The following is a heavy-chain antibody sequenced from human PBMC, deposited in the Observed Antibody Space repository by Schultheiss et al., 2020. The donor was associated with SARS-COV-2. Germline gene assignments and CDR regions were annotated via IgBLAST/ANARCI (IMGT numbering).Heavy chain of an antibody. V-gene: IGHV3-23*01. J-gene: IGHJ4*02. D-gene: IGHD3-3*01. Sequence: GGSLRLSCAASGFTFSSYAMSWVRQAPGKGLEWVSAISGSGGSTYYADSVKGRFTISRDNSKNTLYLQMNSLRAEDTAVYYCAKGITIFGVVSLADYWGQGTLVTVSS. CDR3: AKGITIFGVVSLADY. CDR2: ISGSGGST. CDR1: GFTFSSYA.